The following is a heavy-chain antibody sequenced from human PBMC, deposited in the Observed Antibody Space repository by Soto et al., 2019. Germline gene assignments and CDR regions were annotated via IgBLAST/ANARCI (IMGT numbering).Heavy chain of an antibody. CDR1: GGSISSSSYY. CDR3: ASQKKTYYLVDP. Sequence: SETLSLTCTVSGGSISSSSYYWGWIRQPPGKGLEWIGSIYYSGSTYYNPSLRSRVTISVDTSKNQISLKLSSVTAAATAVYSCASQKKTYYLVDPWGQGTLVTVSS. J-gene: IGHJ5*01. D-gene: IGHD1-26*01. V-gene: IGHV4-39*01. CDR2: IYYSGST.